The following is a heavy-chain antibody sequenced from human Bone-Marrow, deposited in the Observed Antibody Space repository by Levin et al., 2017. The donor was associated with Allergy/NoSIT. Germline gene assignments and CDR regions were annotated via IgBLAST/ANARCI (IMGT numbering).Heavy chain of an antibody. J-gene: IGHJ4*02. CDR3: ARDLTGYGRFDY. D-gene: IGHD5-12*01. CDR1: GGSIISGTYY. V-gene: IGHV4-31*03. CDR2: IYHSGTT. Sequence: PSETLSLTCTVSGGSIISGTYYWSWIRQLPGKGLEWIGYIYHSGTTYYNPSLKSRVTISVDTSENQFSLKVTSVTAADTAIYYCARDLTGYGRFDYWGQGTLVTVSS.